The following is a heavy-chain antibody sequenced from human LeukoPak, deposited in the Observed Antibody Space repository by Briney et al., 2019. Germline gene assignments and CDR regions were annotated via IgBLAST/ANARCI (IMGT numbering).Heavy chain of an antibody. CDR1: GFTFSSYA. D-gene: IGHD2-15*01. Sequence: GGSLRLSCAASGFTFSSYAMSRVRQAPGKGLEWVSAISGSGGSTYYADSVKGRFTISRDNSKNTLYLQMNSLRAEDTAVYYCAKSTAPCSRGSCYSALESWGQGTLVTVSS. CDR2: ISGSGGST. CDR3: AKSTAPCSRGSCYSALES. J-gene: IGHJ4*02. V-gene: IGHV3-23*01.